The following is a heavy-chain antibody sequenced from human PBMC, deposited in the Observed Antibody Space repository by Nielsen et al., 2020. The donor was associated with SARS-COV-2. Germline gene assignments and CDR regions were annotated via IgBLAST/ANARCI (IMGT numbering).Heavy chain of an antibody. CDR3: ARDFGYYYGSGSYYNVVLDY. V-gene: IGHV1-69*04. Sequence: WVRQAPGQGLEWMGRIIPILGIANYAQKFQGRVTITADKSTSTAYMELSSLRSEDTAVYYCARDFGYYYGSGSYYNVVLDYWGQGTLVTV. J-gene: IGHJ4*02. D-gene: IGHD3-10*01. CDR2: IIPILGIA.